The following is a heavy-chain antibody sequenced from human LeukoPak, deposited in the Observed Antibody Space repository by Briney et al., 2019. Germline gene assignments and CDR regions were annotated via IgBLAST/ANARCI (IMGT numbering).Heavy chain of an antibody. Sequence: GASVKVSCKVSGYTLTELSIHWVRQAPGKGLEWMGGFDPEDDKTIYAQKFQGRVTMTEDTSTDTAYMELSSLRSEDTAVYYCATAGYGDYVGYYYYYMDVWGKGTTVTVSS. D-gene: IGHD4-17*01. CDR3: ATAGYGDYVGYYYYYMDV. V-gene: IGHV1-24*01. CDR1: GYTLTELS. CDR2: FDPEDDKT. J-gene: IGHJ6*03.